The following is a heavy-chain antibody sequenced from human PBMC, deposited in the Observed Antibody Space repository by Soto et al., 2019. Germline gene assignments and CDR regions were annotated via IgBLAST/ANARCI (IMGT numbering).Heavy chain of an antibody. CDR2: INHSGST. D-gene: IGHD6-13*01. CDR1: GGSFSGYY. Sequence: QVQLQQWGAGLLKPSETLSLTCAVYGGSFSGYYWSWIRQPPGKGLEWIGEINHSGSTNYNPSLKTRDTISVDTSKIQFSLQLRSVTAAYTAVDYCARSRSWSANKHRKTNLDYWGQGTLVTVSS. CDR3: ARSRSWSANKHRKTNLDY. V-gene: IGHV4-34*01. J-gene: IGHJ4*02.